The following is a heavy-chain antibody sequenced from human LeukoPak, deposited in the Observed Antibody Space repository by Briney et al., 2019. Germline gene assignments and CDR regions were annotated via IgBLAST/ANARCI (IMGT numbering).Heavy chain of an antibody. CDR3: ASRLLWFGELHPDAFDI. D-gene: IGHD3-10*01. J-gene: IGHJ3*02. CDR1: GNSFTNYW. CDR2: IYPSDSDT. V-gene: IGHV5-51*01. Sequence: GESLKISCKGSGNSFTNYWIGWVRQMPGKGLEWMGIIYPSDSDTRYSPSFQGQVTISADKSISTAYLQWSSLKASDTAMYYCASRLLWFGELHPDAFDIWGQGTMVTVSS.